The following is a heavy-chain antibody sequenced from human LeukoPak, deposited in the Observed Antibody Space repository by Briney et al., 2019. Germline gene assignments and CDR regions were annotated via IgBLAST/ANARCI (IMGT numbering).Heavy chain of an antibody. CDR1: GYTFTSYY. CDR3: ARNGRMGYDILTGQNWFDP. CDR2: INPSGGST. D-gene: IGHD3-9*01. Sequence: ASVKVSCKASGYTFTSYYMHWVRQAPGQGLEWMGIINPSGGSTSYAQKFQGRVTMTRDTSTSTVYMELSSLRSEDTAVYYCARNGRMGYDILTGQNWFDPWGQGTLVTVSS. J-gene: IGHJ5*02. V-gene: IGHV1-46*01.